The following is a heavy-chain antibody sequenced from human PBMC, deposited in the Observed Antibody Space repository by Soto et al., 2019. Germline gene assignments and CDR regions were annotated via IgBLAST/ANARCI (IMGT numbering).Heavy chain of an antibody. D-gene: IGHD1-1*01. V-gene: IGHV3-21*01. CDR2: ISSSSSYI. CDR1: GFTFSSYS. J-gene: IGHJ5*02. Sequence: GGSLRLSCAASGFTFSSYSMNWVRQAPGKGLEWVSSISSSSSYIYYADSVKGRFTISRDNAKNSLYLQMNSLRAEDTAVYYCARDLSPGFNWFDPWGQGTLVTVSS. CDR3: ARDLSPGFNWFDP.